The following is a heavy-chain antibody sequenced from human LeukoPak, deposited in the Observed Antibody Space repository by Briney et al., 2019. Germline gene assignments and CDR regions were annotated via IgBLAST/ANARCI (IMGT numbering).Heavy chain of an antibody. CDR1: GFTFSGSA. V-gene: IGHV3-73*01. CDR3: TGDNFDSSVKFDY. CDR2: IRSKANNYAT. Sequence: GGSLKLSCVVSGFTFSGSAVHWVRQASGKGLEWVGRIRSKANNYATAYAASVKGRFTISRDDSKNTAYLQMNSLKTEDTAVYYCTGDNFDSSVKFDYWGQGTLVTVSS. J-gene: IGHJ4*02. D-gene: IGHD3-22*01.